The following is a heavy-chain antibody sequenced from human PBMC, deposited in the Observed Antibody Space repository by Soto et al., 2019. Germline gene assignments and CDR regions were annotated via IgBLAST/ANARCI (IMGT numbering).Heavy chain of an antibody. V-gene: IGHV3-21*03. CDR2: ISSTTNYI. D-gene: IGHD1-7*01. CDR1: GFTFTRYS. Sequence: GGSLRLSCAASGFTFTRYSMNWVRQAPGKGLEWVSSISSTTNYIYYGDSMKGRFTISRDNAKNSLYLEMNSLRAEDTAVYYCAKAKNWNYSFFFDYWGQGTLVTVSS. CDR3: AKAKNWNYSFFFDY. J-gene: IGHJ4*02.